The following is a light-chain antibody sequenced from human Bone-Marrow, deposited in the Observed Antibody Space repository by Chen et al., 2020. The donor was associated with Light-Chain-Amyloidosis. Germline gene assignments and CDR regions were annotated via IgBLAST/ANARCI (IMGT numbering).Light chain of an antibody. Sequence: QAALTQAGFGSGSSGTAVHISCPGNNSDGGGDNHVPWVQQDPEKAPKLMIYEVTKRPSWVPDRFSGSKSDNTASLTISGLQTEDEADYFCSSYTITNTLVFGSGTRVTVL. V-gene: IGLV2-14*01. CDR2: EVT. CDR1: NSDGGGDNH. CDR3: SSYTITNTLV. J-gene: IGLJ1*01.